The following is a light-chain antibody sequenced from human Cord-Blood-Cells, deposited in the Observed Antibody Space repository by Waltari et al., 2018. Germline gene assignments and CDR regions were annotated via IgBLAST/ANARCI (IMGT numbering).Light chain of an antibody. CDR2: DDS. V-gene: IGLV3-21*03. CDR1: NIGSKS. J-gene: IGLJ2*01. Sequence: SYVLTQPPSVSVAPGKTARITCGGNNIGSKSVHWYQQKPGQAPVLVVYDDSDRPSGIPGRVSGSNSGNTATLTISRVEAGDEADYYCQVWDSSSDHPGVFGGGTKLTVL. CDR3: QVWDSSSDHPGV.